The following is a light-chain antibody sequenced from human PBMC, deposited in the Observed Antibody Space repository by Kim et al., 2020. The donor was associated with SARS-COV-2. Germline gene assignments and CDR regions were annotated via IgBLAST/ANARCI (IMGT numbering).Light chain of an antibody. CDR1: QGISNY. CDR3: QTYYNAPHT. J-gene: IGKJ2*01. Sequence: DIQMTQSPSSLSASVGDRVTITCRASQGISNYLAWYQQKPGKVPKLLIYSASALQSWVPSRFSGSGSGTDFTLTINSLQPDDVATYYCQTYYNAPHTFGPGTKLEI. CDR2: SAS. V-gene: IGKV1-27*01.